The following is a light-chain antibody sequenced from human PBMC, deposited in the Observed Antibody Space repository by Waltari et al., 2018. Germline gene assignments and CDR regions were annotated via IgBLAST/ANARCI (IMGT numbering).Light chain of an antibody. CDR3: QQYNNWTPLT. J-gene: IGKJ4*01. CDR1: QSVSSN. V-gene: IGKV3-15*01. Sequence: EIVMTQSPATLSVSPGERATLSCRASQSVSSNLAWYQQKPGQAPRLLIYGASTRAIGIPARFSGSGSGTEFNLTISSLQSEDFAVYYCQQYNNWTPLTFGGGTKVEIK. CDR2: GAS.